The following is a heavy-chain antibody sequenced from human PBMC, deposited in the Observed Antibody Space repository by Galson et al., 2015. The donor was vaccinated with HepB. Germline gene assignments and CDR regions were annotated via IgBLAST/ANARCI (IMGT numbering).Heavy chain of an antibody. Sequence: SLRLSCAASGFTFSNFGMHWVRQAPGKGLEWVAVISYDGSKKYYVDSVKGRFTISRDNSKNTLYLQMNSLRAEDTAVYYCAKSPPHYYAITTLDYWGQGTLVTVSS. CDR2: ISYDGSKK. D-gene: IGHD3-10*01. CDR1: GFTFSNFG. J-gene: IGHJ4*02. CDR3: AKSPPHYYAITTLDY. V-gene: IGHV3-30*18.